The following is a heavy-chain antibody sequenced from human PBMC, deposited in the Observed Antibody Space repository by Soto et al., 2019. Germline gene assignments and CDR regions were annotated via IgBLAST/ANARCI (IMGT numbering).Heavy chain of an antibody. D-gene: IGHD2-2*02. CDR2: ISYDGSDK. CDR3: AKSPNFYCSSPNCYKYYFDY. J-gene: IGHJ4*02. CDR1: GFTFNTYG. Sequence: QDHLVESGGGVVQPGTSLRLSCAASGFTFNTYGMHWVRQAPGKGLEWVAVISYDGSDKFYADSVKGRFTISRDNSKNTLYLQMSSLRHEDTAIYYCAKSPNFYCSSPNCYKYYFDYWGQGTLVTVSS. V-gene: IGHV3-30*18.